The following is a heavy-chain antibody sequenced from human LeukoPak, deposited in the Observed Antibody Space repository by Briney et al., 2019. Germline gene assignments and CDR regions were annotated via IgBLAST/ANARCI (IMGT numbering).Heavy chain of an antibody. D-gene: IGHD6-19*01. CDR1: GFTFSSYG. J-gene: IGHJ4*02. V-gene: IGHV3-48*04. CDR3: ARAINLLGWYGDY. CDR2: IDTSSSTI. Sequence: GGSLRLSCVASGFTFSSYGMSWVRQAPGKGLEWVSYIDTSSSTIYYADSVKGRFTISRDNAKNSLYLQMKSLRAEDTTVYYCARAINLLGWYGDYWGQGTLVTVSS.